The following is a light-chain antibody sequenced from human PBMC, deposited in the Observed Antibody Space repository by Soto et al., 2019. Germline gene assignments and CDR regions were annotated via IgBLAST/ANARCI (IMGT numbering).Light chain of an antibody. CDR3: SSYTVINTAV. J-gene: IGLJ3*02. CDR1: SSDVGAYNY. V-gene: IGLV2-14*01. Sequence: QSVLTQPSSLSGSPVQSISISCTGSSSDVGAYNYVAWYQQQPGKAPKLLIYEVDNRPSGISHRFSGSKSGNTASLTISGLQTEDEADYYCSSYTVINTAVFGGGTKVTVL. CDR2: EVD.